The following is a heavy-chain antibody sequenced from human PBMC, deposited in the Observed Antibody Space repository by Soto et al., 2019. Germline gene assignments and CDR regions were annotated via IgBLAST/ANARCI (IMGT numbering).Heavy chain of an antibody. Sequence: PGGSLRLSCAASEFTFSAYGIHWVRQAPGKGLEWVALIWYDGSSKYYADSVKGRFTISRDNSKNTLYLQMDSLRAEDMAVYYCARDLVLAAAGGYYYYGLDVWGQGTTVTVSS. CDR1: EFTFSAYG. J-gene: IGHJ6*02. CDR3: ARDLVLAAAGGYYYYGLDV. CDR2: IWYDGSSK. V-gene: IGHV3-33*01. D-gene: IGHD6-13*01.